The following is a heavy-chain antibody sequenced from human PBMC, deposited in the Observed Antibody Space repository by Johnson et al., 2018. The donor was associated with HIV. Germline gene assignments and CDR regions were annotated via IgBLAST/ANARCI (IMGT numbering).Heavy chain of an antibody. J-gene: IGHJ3*02. CDR2: ISTSGSNI. CDR3: VRRFYDSSAFDI. V-gene: IGHV3-11*04. D-gene: IGHD3-22*01. Sequence: QMQLVESGGDLVKPGGSLRLSCTASGFTFSDFYMSWIRQAPGKGLEWVSYISTSGSNIYFTDSVRGRFTISRDNSRNTLFLQMNSLRAEDTGVYYCVRRFYDSSAFDIWGQGTMVTVS. CDR1: GFTFSDFY.